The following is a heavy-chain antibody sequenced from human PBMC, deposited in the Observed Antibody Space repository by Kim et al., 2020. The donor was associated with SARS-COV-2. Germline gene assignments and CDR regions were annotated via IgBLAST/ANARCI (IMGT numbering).Heavy chain of an antibody. CDR2: IYYSGST. V-gene: IGHV4-39*07. J-gene: IGHJ4*02. D-gene: IGHD1-26*01. Sequence: SETLSLTCTVSGGSISSSSYYWGWIRQPPGKGLEWIGSIYYSGSTYYNPSLKSRVTISVDTSKNQLSLKLSSVTAADTAVYYCARGKLLPDYWGQGTLVTVSS. CDR3: ARGKLLPDY. CDR1: GGSISSSSYY.